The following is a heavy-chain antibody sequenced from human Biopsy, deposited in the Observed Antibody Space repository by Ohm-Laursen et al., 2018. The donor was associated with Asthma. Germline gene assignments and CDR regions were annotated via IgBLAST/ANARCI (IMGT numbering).Heavy chain of an antibody. CDR3: VSPPGY. Sequence: SQTLSLTCTVSGGSISSSSYYWGWIRRPPGKGLKFIGTIYYSGSTYYNPSLKSRVTLSVDASKNQFSLKLTSVTAADTAVYYCVSPPGYWGQGTRVTVSS. V-gene: IGHV4-39*01. J-gene: IGHJ4*02. CDR1: GGSISSSSYY. CDR2: IYYSGST.